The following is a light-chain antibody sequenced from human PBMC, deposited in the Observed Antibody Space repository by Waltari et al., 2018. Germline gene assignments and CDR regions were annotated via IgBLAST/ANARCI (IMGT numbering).Light chain of an antibody. CDR3: QRYVRLPVT. V-gene: IGKV3-20*01. CDR1: QSVGRA. CDR2: DTS. Sequence: EIVLTQSPGTLALSPGARATLSCRASQSVGRALAWYQQKPGQAPRLLIYDTSTRATGISDKFSGSGSGTDFSLTISRVEPEDFAVYFCQRYVRLPVTFGQGTKVEVK. J-gene: IGKJ1*01.